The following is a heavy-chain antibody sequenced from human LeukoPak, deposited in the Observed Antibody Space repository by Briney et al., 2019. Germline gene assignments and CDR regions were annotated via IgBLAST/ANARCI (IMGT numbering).Heavy chain of an antibody. Sequence: ASVKVSCKASGCTFSSYAISWVRQAPGQGLEWMGRIIPILGIANYAQKFQGRVTITADKSTSTAYMELSSLRSEDTAVYYCARGTIFGVAYIDYWGQGTLVTVSS. V-gene: IGHV1-69*04. CDR1: GCTFSSYA. J-gene: IGHJ4*02. CDR3: ARGTIFGVAYIDY. D-gene: IGHD3-3*01. CDR2: IIPILGIA.